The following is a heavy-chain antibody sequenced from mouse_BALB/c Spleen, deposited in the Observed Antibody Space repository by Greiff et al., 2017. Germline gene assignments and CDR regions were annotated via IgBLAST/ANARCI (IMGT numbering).Heavy chain of an antibody. J-gene: IGHJ3*01. CDR1: GYTFTDYN. CDR3: AREGDWFAY. Sequence: VQLKQSGPELVKPGASVKISCKASGYTFTDYNMHWVKQSHGKSLEWIGYIYPYNGGTGYNQKFKSKATLTVDNSSSTAYMELRSLTSEDSAVYYCAREGDWFAYWGQGTLVTVSA. CDR2: IYPYNGGT. V-gene: IGHV1S29*02.